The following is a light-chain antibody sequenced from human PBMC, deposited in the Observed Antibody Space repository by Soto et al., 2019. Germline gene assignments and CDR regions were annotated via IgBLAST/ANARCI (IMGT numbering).Light chain of an antibody. CDR2: DVI. J-gene: IGLJ3*02. Sequence: QSVLTQPRSVSGSPGQSVTISCTGTSSDVGVYNYVSWYQQHPGKAPQLVIYDVIKRPSGVPDRSSGSKSGNTASLTISGLQAEDEADYYCCSYAGSSLWVFGGGTKVTVL. CDR1: SSDVGVYNY. V-gene: IGLV2-11*01. CDR3: CSYAGSSLWV.